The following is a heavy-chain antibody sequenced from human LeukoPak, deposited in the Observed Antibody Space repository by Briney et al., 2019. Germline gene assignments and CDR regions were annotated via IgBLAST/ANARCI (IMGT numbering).Heavy chain of an antibody. V-gene: IGHV1-69*04. J-gene: IGHJ4*02. D-gene: IGHD3-22*01. CDR2: IIPILGIA. CDR3: AREDVRDYYDSSGYDPFDY. CDR1: GGTFSSYA. Sequence: GASVTVSCKASGGTFSSYAINWVRQAPGQGLEWMGRIIPILGIAHYAQKFQGRVTITADKSTSTAYMELSSLRSEDTAVYYCAREDVRDYYDSSGYDPFDYWGQGTLVTVSS.